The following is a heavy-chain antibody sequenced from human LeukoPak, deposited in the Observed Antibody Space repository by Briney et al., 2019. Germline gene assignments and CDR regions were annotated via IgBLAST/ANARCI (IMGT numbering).Heavy chain of an antibody. CDR3: ARHNGWFDY. CDR1: GFTFSSYE. V-gene: IGHV3-48*03. CDR2: ISSSGGY. J-gene: IGHJ5*01. Sequence: GGSLRLSCAASGFTFSSYEMDWVRQAPEKGLEWISYISSSGGYMYADSVKGRFAISRDNAKNSLSLQMNSLRVEDTGVYYCARHNGWFDYWGQGTLVTVSS. D-gene: IGHD2-8*01.